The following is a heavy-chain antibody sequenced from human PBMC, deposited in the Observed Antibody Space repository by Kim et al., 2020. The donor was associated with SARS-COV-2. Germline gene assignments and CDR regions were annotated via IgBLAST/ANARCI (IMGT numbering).Heavy chain of an antibody. J-gene: IGHJ4*02. CDR3: AIGFGEPDG. CDR1: GYTFTSYA. Sequence: ASVKVSCKASGYTFTSYAMNLVRQAPGQGLEWMGWINTNTGNPTFAQGFTGRYVFSLDTSVNTAYLQISSLKAEDTAVYYCAIGFGEPDGWGQGTLVTVSS. D-gene: IGHD3-10*01. V-gene: IGHV7-4-1*02. CDR2: INTNTGNP.